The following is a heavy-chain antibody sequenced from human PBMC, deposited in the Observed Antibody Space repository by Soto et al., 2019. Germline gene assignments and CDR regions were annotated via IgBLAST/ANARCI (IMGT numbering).Heavy chain of an antibody. D-gene: IGHD1-26*01. Sequence: SGGSLRLSCAASGFTFSDYYMSWIRQAPGKGLEWVSYISSSSSYTNYADSVKGRFTISRDNAKNSLYLQMNSLRAEDTAVYYCARGPYSGSYYHDYWGQRTLVTVSS. J-gene: IGHJ4*02. V-gene: IGHV3-11*06. CDR3: ARGPYSGSYYHDY. CDR1: GFTFSDYY. CDR2: ISSSSSYT.